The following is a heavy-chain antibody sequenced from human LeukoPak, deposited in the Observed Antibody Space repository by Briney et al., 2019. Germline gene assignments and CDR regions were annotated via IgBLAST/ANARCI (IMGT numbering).Heavy chain of an antibody. V-gene: IGHV1-18*01. CDR1: GYTSTSYG. CDR2: ISAYNGNT. D-gene: IGHD3-22*01. CDR3: ARSEDYYDSSGYTSLDY. Sequence: ASVKVSCKASGYTSTSYGISWVRQAPGQGLEWMGWISAYNGNTNYAQKLQGRVTMTTDTSTSTAYMELRSLRSDDTAVYYCARSEDYYDSSGYTSLDYWGQGTLVTVSS. J-gene: IGHJ4*02.